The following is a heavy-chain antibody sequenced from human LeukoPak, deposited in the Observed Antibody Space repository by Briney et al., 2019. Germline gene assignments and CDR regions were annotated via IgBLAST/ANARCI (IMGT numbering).Heavy chain of an antibody. CDR3: AKDFTQLELEYYFDY. CDR2: ISGSGGST. CDR1: GFTFSSYA. V-gene: IGHV3-23*01. Sequence: GGSLRLSCAASGFTFSSYAMSWVRQAPGKGLEWVSAISGSGGSTYYADSVKGRFTISRDNSENTLYLQMNSLRAEDTAVYYCAKDFTQLELEYYFDYWGQGTLVTVSS. J-gene: IGHJ4*02. D-gene: IGHD1-1*01.